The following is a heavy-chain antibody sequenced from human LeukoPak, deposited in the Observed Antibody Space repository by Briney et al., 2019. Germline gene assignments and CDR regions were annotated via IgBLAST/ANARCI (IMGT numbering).Heavy chain of an antibody. J-gene: IGHJ3*02. CDR2: IYTSGST. D-gene: IGHD2-2*01. CDR3: ARARYANAWYAFDI. CDR1: GGSISSYY. Sequence: SETLSLTCTVSGGSISSYYWSWIRQPAGKGLEWIGRIYTSGSTNYNPSLKSRVTMSVDTSKNQFSLKLTSVTAADTAVYYSARARYANAWYAFDIWGHGTMVTVSS. V-gene: IGHV4-4*07.